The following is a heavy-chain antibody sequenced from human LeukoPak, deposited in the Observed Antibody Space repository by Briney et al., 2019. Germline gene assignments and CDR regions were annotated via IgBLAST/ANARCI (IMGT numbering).Heavy chain of an antibody. CDR2: ISSAGGST. CDR3: AKDPGYSGYVDWFDP. D-gene: IGHD5-12*01. J-gene: IGHJ5*02. Sequence: GGSLRLSCAASGFTFSSYEMNWVRQAPGKGLEWVSTISSAGGSTYYADSVKGRFTISRDNSKNTLYLQMNSLRAEDTAVYYCAKDPGYSGYVDWFDPWGQGTLVTVSS. V-gene: IGHV3-23*01. CDR1: GFTFSSYE.